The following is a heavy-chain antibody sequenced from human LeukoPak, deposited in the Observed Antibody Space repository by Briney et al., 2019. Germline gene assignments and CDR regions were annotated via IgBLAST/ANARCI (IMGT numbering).Heavy chain of an antibody. CDR2: IYHSGST. V-gene: IGHV4-38-2*02. D-gene: IGHD6-13*01. CDR1: VYSISSGYD. CDR3: AREGSSCYYAFDI. Sequence: SQTLSLTCAVSVYSISSGYDWGWIRQPPGKGLERIGRIYHSGSTFYNPSLKSRVTISVDTSKNQFSLKLRSVTEPDTAVYYCAREGSSCYYAFDIYGQGKMVTVSS. J-gene: IGHJ3*02.